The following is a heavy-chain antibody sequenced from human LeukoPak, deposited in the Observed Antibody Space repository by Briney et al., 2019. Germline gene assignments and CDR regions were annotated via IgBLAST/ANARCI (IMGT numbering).Heavy chain of an antibody. CDR1: GFTFSSYA. D-gene: IGHD6-13*01. CDR2: ISYDGSNK. Sequence: HSGGSLRLSCAASGFTFSSYAMSWVRQAPGKGLEWVAVISYDGSNKYYADSVKGRFTISRDNSKNTLYLQMNSLRAEDTAVYYCAKAGYSSSWSFDYWGQGTLVTVSS. CDR3: AKAGYSSSWSFDY. J-gene: IGHJ4*02. V-gene: IGHV3-30*18.